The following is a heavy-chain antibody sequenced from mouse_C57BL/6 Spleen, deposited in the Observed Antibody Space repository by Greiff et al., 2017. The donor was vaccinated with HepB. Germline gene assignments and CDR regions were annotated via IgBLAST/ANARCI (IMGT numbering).Heavy chain of an antibody. D-gene: IGHD1-1*01. Sequence: VQLQQSGAELVKPGASVKMSCKASGYTFTTYPIEWMKQNHGKSLEWIGNFHPYNDDTKYNEKFKGKATLTVEKSSSTVYLELSRLTSDDSAVYYCARSLYYGSRDWYFDVWGTGTTVTVSS. CDR1: GYTFTTYP. V-gene: IGHV1-47*01. CDR2: FHPYNDDT. J-gene: IGHJ1*03. CDR3: ARSLYYGSRDWYFDV.